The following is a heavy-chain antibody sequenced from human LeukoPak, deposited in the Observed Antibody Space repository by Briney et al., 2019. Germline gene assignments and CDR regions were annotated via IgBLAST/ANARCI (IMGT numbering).Heavy chain of an antibody. Sequence: QSGGSLRLSCAASGFTFSTYNMNWVRQAPGKGLEWVSSISSSSSYIYYADSVKGRFTISRDNAKNSLYLQMNSLRAEDTAVYYCAGVYCSCGSTLDDAFDIWGQGTMVTVSS. CDR1: GFTFSTYN. V-gene: IGHV3-21*01. CDR2: ISSSSSYI. J-gene: IGHJ3*02. D-gene: IGHD2-15*01. CDR3: AGVYCSCGSTLDDAFDI.